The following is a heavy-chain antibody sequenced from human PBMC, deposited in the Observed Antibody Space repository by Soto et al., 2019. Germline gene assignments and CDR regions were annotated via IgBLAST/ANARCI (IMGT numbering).Heavy chain of an antibody. V-gene: IGHV3-23*01. CDR3: AKMRYFDWSQGGNWFDP. Sequence: GGSLRLSCAASGFTFSLYAMSWVRQAPGKGLEWISGLSANGGNTYYADSVRGRFTISRGNSRNTLYLQMNTLRAEATAVYYCAKMRYFDWSQGGNWFDPWGQGTLVTVSS. J-gene: IGHJ5*02. CDR1: GFTFSLYA. D-gene: IGHD3-9*01. CDR2: LSANGGNT.